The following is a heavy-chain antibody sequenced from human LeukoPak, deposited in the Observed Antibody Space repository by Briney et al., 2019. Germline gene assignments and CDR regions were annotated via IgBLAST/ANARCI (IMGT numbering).Heavy chain of an antibody. J-gene: IGHJ4*02. Sequence: SETLSLTCTVSGGSISTYYWNWIRQPPGKGLEWIGNIYYSGSTYYNPSLKSRVTMSVDTSKNQFFLKLNSVTAADTAVYYCARGRPYSGGYHLDYWGQGTLVTVSP. D-gene: IGHD1-26*01. CDR3: ARGRPYSGGYHLDY. CDR2: IYYSGST. V-gene: IGHV4-59*04. CDR1: GGSISTYY.